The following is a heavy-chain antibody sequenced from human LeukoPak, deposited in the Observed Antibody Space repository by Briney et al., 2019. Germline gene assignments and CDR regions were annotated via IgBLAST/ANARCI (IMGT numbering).Heavy chain of an antibody. V-gene: IGHV3-48*02. CDR1: GFTFSSYS. Sequence: PGGSLRLSCAASGFTFSSYSMNWVRQAPGKGLEWVSYISSSSSTIYYADSVKGQFTISRDNAKNSLYLQMNSLTDEDTAVYYCARVRAVTTFRDAFDIWGQGTMVTVSS. CDR3: ARVRAVTTFRDAFDI. J-gene: IGHJ3*02. D-gene: IGHD4-17*01. CDR2: ISSSSSTI.